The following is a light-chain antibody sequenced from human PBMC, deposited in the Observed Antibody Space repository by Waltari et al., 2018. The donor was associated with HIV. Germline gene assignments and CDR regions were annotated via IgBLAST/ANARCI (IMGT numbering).Light chain of an antibody. CDR2: TAS. CDR3: EQLNSDPRT. CDR1: QGISSY. Sequence: DTQLTQSPSFLSASVGARVTITCRASQGISSYLAWYQQKPGKAPKLLIYTASTLQSGVPSRFSGSGSGTEFTLTISSLQPEDFATYDCEQLNSDPRTFGQGTKVEIK. J-gene: IGKJ1*01. V-gene: IGKV1-9*01.